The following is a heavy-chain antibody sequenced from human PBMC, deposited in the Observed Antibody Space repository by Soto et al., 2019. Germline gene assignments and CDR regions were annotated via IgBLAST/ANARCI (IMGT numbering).Heavy chain of an antibody. D-gene: IGHD3-22*01. Sequence: SETLSLTCAVYCGSFSGYYWSWIRQPPGKGLEWIGEINHSGSTNYNPSLKSRVTMSVDNSKNTLYLEMKSLRDEDTAVYYCARACRDQKNYYDSSGYPPDYWGQGTLVTVSS. CDR2: INHSGST. CDR1: CGSFSGYY. J-gene: IGHJ4*02. V-gene: IGHV4-34*01. CDR3: ARACRDQKNYYDSSGYPPDY.